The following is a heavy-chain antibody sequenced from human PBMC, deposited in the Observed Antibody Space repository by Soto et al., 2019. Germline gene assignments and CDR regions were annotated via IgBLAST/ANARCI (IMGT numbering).Heavy chain of an antibody. D-gene: IGHD3-16*01. V-gene: IGHV1-18*04. CDR2: ISAHNGDT. J-gene: IGHJ4*02. CDR1: GYTFTSYG. Sequence: QVQLVQSGAEVKNPGASVKVSCKASGYTFTSYGITWVRQAPGQGLEWMGWISAHNGDTTYAQKFQGRVTMTTDTSTRTAYMELRSLRSDDTAVYFCARVRLSLFAYWGQGPLVTVSS. CDR3: ARVRLSLFAY.